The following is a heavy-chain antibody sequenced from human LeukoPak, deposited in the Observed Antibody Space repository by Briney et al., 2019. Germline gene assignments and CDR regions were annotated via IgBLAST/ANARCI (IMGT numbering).Heavy chain of an antibody. V-gene: IGHV3-23*01. D-gene: IGHD4-17*01. CDR2: IKGSGDGK. CDR1: GFSFKDYA. CDR3: GRDPNGDYVGAFSFQR. J-gene: IGHJ1*01. Sequence: PGGSLRLSCAASGFSFKDYAMVWVRQGPGKGLEWVSAIKGSGDGKDYAGSVKGRFTISRDNSKNMLYLQMNSLRDDDTAVYFCGRDPNGDYVGAFSFQRWGQGTLVTVSS.